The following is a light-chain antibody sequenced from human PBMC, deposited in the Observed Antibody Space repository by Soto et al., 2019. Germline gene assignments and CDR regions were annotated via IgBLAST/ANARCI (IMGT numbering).Light chain of an antibody. CDR2: AAS. CDR1: QGITNY. Sequence: DIQLTQTPSTLSASVGDRVTITCRASQGITNYLAWYQQKPGKAPKLLIYAASTLQSGVPSRFSGSGSGTDFTLTISSLQPEDFATYYCQQLNSYPSITFGQGTRLEIK. V-gene: IGKV1-9*01. J-gene: IGKJ5*01. CDR3: QQLNSYPSIT.